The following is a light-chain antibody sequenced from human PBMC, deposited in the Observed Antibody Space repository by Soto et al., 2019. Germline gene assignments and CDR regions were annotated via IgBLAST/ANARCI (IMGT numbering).Light chain of an antibody. CDR1: SSDVGGYNY. J-gene: IGLJ1*01. Sequence: QSALTQPASVSGSPGQSITISCTGTSSDVGGYNYVSWYHQHPGKAPKLIIYDVSKWPSGVPDRFSGSKSGNTASLTISGLQAEDEGDYYCCSYAGSYTFVFGTGTKLTVL. V-gene: IGLV2-11*01. CDR2: DVS. CDR3: CSYAGSYTFV.